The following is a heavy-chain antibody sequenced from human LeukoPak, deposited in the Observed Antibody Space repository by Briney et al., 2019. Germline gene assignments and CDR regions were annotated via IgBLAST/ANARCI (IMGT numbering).Heavy chain of an antibody. CDR1: GFTFSTYW. Sequence: GGSLRLSCAASGFTFSTYWMHWVRQAPGRGLVWVSRIKSDGSATTYADFVKGRFTVSRDNAKNTLYLQMSSLRAEDTAMYFCARVGGRGSIGGDCWGQGTLVTVSS. J-gene: IGHJ4*02. CDR3: ARVGGRGSIGGDC. V-gene: IGHV3-74*03. CDR2: IKSDGSAT. D-gene: IGHD3-10*01.